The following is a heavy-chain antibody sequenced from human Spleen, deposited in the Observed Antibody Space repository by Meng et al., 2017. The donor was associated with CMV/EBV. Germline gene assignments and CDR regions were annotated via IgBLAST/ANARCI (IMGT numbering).Heavy chain of an antibody. CDR3: ARDDYGDYILSNYFDY. J-gene: IGHJ4*02. CDR1: GSMSRKNYY. Sequence: GSMSRKNYYWGGIRQTPGKGLEWMGSVYYSGSTYYNPSLKSRVTISIDTSKNQFSLTLRSVTAADTAVYYCARDDYGDYILSNYFDYWGQGTLVTVSS. CDR2: VYYSGST. V-gene: IGHV4-39*02. D-gene: IGHD4-17*01.